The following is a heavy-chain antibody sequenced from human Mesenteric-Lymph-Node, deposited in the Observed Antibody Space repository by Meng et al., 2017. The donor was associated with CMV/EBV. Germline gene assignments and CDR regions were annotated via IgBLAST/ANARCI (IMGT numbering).Heavy chain of an antibody. V-gene: IGHV1-2*06. CDR1: LTGYY. J-gene: IGHJ5*02. Sequence: LTGYYMHWGRQAPGQGLEWMGRINPNSGGTNYAQKFQGRVTMTRDTSISTAYMELSRLRSDDTAVYYCARNSFYYGSGSYYPHNWFDPWGQGTLVTVSS. D-gene: IGHD3-10*01. CDR3: ARNSFYYGSGSYYPHNWFDP. CDR2: INPNSGGT.